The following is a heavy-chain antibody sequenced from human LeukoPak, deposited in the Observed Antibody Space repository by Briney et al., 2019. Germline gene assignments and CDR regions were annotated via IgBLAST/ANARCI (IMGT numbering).Heavy chain of an antibody. CDR1: GASISNYY. V-gene: IGHV4-59*12. D-gene: IGHD3-22*01. Sequence: SETLSLTCTVSGASISNYYWSWIRQSPGKGLEWIGYMLYSGSTNQNPSLRSRVTISVDTSKNQVSLKLSSVTAADTAVYYCARDKFYYDSSGYYRVFDYWGQGTLVTVSS. CDR3: ARDKFYYDSSGYYRVFDY. J-gene: IGHJ4*02. CDR2: MLYSGST.